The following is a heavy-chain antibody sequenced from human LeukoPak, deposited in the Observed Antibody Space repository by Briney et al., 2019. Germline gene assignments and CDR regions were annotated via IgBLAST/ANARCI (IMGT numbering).Heavy chain of an antibody. Sequence: ASVKVSCKASGYTFTSYDINWVRQATGQGVEWMGWMNPNSGNTGYAQKFQGRVTMTRNTSISTAYMELSSLRSEDTAVYYCARGTRYDSRSRGSRWRHYYYGMDVWGQGTTVTVSS. V-gene: IGHV1-8*01. D-gene: IGHD3-22*01. J-gene: IGHJ6*02. CDR2: MNPNSGNT. CDR3: ARGTRYDSRSRGSRWRHYYYGMDV. CDR1: GYTFTSYD.